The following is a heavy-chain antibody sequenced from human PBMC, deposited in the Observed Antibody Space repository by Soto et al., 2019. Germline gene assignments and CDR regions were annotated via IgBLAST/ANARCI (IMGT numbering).Heavy chain of an antibody. CDR1: GGSIITSY. CDR2: IYYSGNT. V-gene: IGHV4-59*01. CDR3: ARDDDYAALGY. D-gene: IGHD4-17*01. J-gene: IGHJ4*02. Sequence: SETLSLTCTVSGGSIITSYWSWLRQPPEKGLEWIGYIYYSGNTNYNPSLKSRVSISVDTSKSQFSLKLSSVTAADTAVYYCARDDDYAALGYWGPGTLVTVSS.